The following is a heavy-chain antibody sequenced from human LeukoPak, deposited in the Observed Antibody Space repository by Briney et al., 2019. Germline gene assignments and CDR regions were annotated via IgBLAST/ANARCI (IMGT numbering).Heavy chain of an antibody. CDR3: ARGGDAAPFDY. D-gene: IGHD5-12*01. Sequence: IPSGTLSLTCTVPGGSFSSGSYSWSWIRRPAGGGLEWIGRIYTSGTTNYNPSLKSRVTISVDKSKNQFSLKLTSVTAADTAIYYCARGGDAAPFDYWGQGTLVTVSS. CDR1: GGSFSSGSYS. J-gene: IGHJ4*02. V-gene: IGHV4-61*02. CDR2: IYTSGTT.